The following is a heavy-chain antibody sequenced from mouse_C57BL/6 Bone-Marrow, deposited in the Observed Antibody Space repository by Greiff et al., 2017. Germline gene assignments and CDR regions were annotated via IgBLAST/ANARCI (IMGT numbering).Heavy chain of an antibody. CDR3: ARGGCYGSSHWYFDV. J-gene: IGHJ1*03. CDR1: GFTFSDYY. Sequence: EVQLVESEGGLVQPGSSMKLSCTASGFTFSDYYMAWVRQVPEKGLEWVANINYDGSSTYYLDSLKSRFIISRDNAKNILYLQMSSLKSEDTTTYYCARGGCYGSSHWYFDVWGTGTTVTVSS. D-gene: IGHD1-1*01. CDR2: INYDGSST. V-gene: IGHV5-16*01.